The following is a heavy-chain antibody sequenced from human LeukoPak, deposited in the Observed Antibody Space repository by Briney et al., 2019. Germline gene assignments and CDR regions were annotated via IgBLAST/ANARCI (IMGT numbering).Heavy chain of an antibody. D-gene: IGHD3-10*01. J-gene: IGHJ4*02. CDR2: IYHSGGT. Sequence: SETLSLTCAVSGGSISSSNWWSWVRQPPGKGLEWIGEIYHSGGTNYNPSLKSRVTISVDKSKNQFSLKLSSVTAADTAVYYCASLRFGEPYFDYWGQGTLVTVSS. CDR1: GGSISSSNW. CDR3: ASLRFGEPYFDY. V-gene: IGHV4-4*02.